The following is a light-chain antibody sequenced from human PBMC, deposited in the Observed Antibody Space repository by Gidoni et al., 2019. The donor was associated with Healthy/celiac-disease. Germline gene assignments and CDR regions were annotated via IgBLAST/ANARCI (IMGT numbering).Light chain of an antibody. V-gene: IGKV1-8*01. Sequence: AIRMTPSPSSFSASTGDRVTITCRASQGISSYLAWYQQKPGKAPKLLIYAASTLQSGVPSRFSGSGSGTDFTLTISCLQSEDVATYYCQQYYSYPQTFGQGTKVEIK. CDR2: AAS. J-gene: IGKJ1*01. CDR1: QGISSY. CDR3: QQYYSYPQT.